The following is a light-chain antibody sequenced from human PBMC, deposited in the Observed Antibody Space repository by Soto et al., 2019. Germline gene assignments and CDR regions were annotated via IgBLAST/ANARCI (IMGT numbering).Light chain of an antibody. CDR2: EVS. CDR3: SSYASGSTFYV. CDR1: SSDVGSYNL. J-gene: IGLJ1*01. Sequence: QSALTQPASVSGSPGQSITISCTGTSSDVGSYNLVSWYQQHPGKAPKLMIYEVSKRPSGVSNRFSGSKSGNTASLTISGFQAEDEAEYYCSSYASGSTFYVFGTGTKLTVL. V-gene: IGLV2-23*02.